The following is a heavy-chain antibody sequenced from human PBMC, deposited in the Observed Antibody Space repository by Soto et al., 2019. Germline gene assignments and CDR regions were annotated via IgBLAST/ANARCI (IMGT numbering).Heavy chain of an antibody. CDR3: ARVYGSGFCFDY. V-gene: IGHV1-18*01. CDR1: GYTFINYD. J-gene: IGHJ4*02. CDR2: IGTYNANT. Sequence: GASVKVSCKASGYTFINYDITWVRQAPGQGLEWMGWIGTYNANTNYAQKLQGRVTMTTDTSTSTAYMELRGLRSDDTAVYYCARVYGSGFCFDYSGQGTLVTVSS. D-gene: IGHD3-10*01.